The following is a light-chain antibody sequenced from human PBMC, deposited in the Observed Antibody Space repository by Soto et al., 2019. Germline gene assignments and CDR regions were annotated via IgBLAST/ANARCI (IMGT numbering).Light chain of an antibody. Sequence: EIVMTQSPATLSVSPGDRATLSCRASESVSRNLAWYQQKPGQAPRLLISEASTRATGVPARFSGSGSGTEFTLTISSLQSEDFAVYYCQQYNNWPETFGQGTKVDIK. V-gene: IGKV3-15*01. CDR3: QQYNNWPET. CDR1: ESVSRN. CDR2: EAS. J-gene: IGKJ1*01.